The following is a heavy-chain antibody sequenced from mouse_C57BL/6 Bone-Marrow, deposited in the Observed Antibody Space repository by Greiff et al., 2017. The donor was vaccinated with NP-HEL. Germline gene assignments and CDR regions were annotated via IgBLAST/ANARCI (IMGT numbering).Heavy chain of an antibody. D-gene: IGHD1-2*01. J-gene: IGHJ1*03. V-gene: IGHV1-19*01. CDR1: GYTFTDYY. Sequence: EVQLQQSGPVLVKPGASVKMSCKASGYTFTDYYMNWVKQSHGKSLEWIGVINPYNGGTSYNQKFKGKATLTVDKSSSTAYMELNSLTSEDSAVYYCARRRLLRPNWYFDVWGTGTTVTVSS. CDR3: ARRRLLRPNWYFDV. CDR2: INPYNGGT.